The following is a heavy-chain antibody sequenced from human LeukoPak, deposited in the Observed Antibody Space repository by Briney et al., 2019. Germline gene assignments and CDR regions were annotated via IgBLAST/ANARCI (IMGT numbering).Heavy chain of an antibody. Sequence: SETLSLTCAVYGGSFSGYYWSWIRQPAGKGLEWIGRIYTSGSTNYNPSLKSRVTMSVDTSKNQFSLKLSSVTAADTAVYYCARGPSAAAGPYWYFDLWGRGTLVTVSS. V-gene: IGHV4-59*10. CDR3: ARGPSAAAGPYWYFDL. CDR2: IYTSGST. J-gene: IGHJ2*01. D-gene: IGHD6-13*01. CDR1: GGSFSGYY.